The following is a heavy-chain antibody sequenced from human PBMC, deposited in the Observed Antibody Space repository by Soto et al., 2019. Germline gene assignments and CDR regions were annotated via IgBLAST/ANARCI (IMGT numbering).Heavy chain of an antibody. CDR2: IYHSGST. D-gene: IGHD3-10*01. CDR1: AGSIGGIDG. CDR3: ARGGFGELLPFDY. Sequence: TYGVSAGSIGGIDGWPWVRPPPGKGLEWIGEIYHSGSTNYNPSLKSRVTISVDKSKNQFSLKLSSVTAADTAVYYCARGGFGELLPFDYWGQGTLGTVSS. V-gene: IGHV4-4*02. J-gene: IGHJ4*02.